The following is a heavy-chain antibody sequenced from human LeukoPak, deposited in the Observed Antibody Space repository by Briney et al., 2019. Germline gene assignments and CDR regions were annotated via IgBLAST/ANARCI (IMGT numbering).Heavy chain of an antibody. CDR1: GFIFSTYG. CDR3: AKARGLIGGAFDI. V-gene: IGHV3-30*02. CDR2: IRYDGSNK. Sequence: GGSLRLSCAASGFIFSTYGMHWVRQAPGKGLEWVAFIRYDGSNKYYADSVKGRFTISRDNSKNSLYLQMNSLRTEDTALYYCAKARGLIGGAFDIWGRGTMVTVSS. J-gene: IGHJ3*02. D-gene: IGHD3-22*01.